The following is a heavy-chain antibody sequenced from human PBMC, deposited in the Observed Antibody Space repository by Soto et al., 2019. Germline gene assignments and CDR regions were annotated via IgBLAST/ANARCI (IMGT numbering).Heavy chain of an antibody. Sequence: QVQLVESGGGVVQPGRSLRLSCAASGFTFSSYGMHWVRQAPGKGLEWVAGISYDGTEENYADSVKGRITISRDNSKKTLHLQLSSLRAEDTAVYYCAKGYCSTGRCHEDHWGQVTLVTVSS. CDR2: ISYDGTEE. CDR3: AKGYCSTGRCHEDH. V-gene: IGHV3-30*18. CDR1: GFTFSSYG. J-gene: IGHJ4*02. D-gene: IGHD2-15*01.